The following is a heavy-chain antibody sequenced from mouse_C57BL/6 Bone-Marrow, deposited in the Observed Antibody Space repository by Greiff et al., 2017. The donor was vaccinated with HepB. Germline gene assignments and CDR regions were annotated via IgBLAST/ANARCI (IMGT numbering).Heavy chain of an antibody. CDR3: ASVALLRFDY. CDR2: ISDGGSYT. V-gene: IGHV5-4*03. J-gene: IGHJ2*01. D-gene: IGHD1-2*01. CDR1: GFTFSSYA. Sequence: EVKLMESGGGLVKPGGSLKLSCAASGFTFSSYAMSWVRQTPEKRLEWVATISDGGSYTYYPDNVKGRFTISRDNAKNNLYLQLSHLKSEDTAMYYCASVALLRFDYWGQGTTLTVSS.